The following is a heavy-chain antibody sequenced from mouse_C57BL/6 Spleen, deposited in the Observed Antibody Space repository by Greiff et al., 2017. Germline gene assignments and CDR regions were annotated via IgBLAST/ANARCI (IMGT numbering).Heavy chain of an antibody. Sequence: QVHVKQSGAELVKPGASVKLSCKASGYTFTEYTIHWVKQRSGQGLEWIGWFYPGSGSLKYNEKFKDKATLTADKSSSTVYMELSRLTSEDSAVYFCARHGYDYSWFAYWGQGTLVTVSA. CDR2: FYPGSGSL. CDR3: ARHGYDYSWFAY. J-gene: IGHJ3*01. D-gene: IGHD2-4*01. V-gene: IGHV1-62-2*01. CDR1: GYTFTEYT.